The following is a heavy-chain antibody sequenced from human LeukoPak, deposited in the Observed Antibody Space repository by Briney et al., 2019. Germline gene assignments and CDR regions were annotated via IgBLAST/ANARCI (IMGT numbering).Heavy chain of an antibody. D-gene: IGHD3-3*01. J-gene: IGHJ3*01. V-gene: IGHV3-74*01. CDR1: GFTFSNYW. CDR2: INSDGSST. Sequence: GGSLRLSCAASGFTFSNYWMHLVRQAPGKGLVWVSLINSDGSSTIYADSVKGRFTISRDNAKNTLYLQMNSLRAEDTAVYYCARGLTIFGVVNDAFDFWGQGTMVTVSS. CDR3: ARGLTIFGVVNDAFDF.